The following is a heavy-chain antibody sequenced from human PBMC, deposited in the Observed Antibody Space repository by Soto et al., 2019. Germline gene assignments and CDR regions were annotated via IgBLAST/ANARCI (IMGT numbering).Heavy chain of an antibody. CDR3: AKEKDRIFDY. V-gene: IGHV3-43*02. Sequence: EVQLLESGGDLVQPGGSLRLSCVASGVTFGSRAMSWVRQAPGEGLEWVSLITWDAGSAFYADSVRGRFTISRDNSKNSLYLQMNSLRTEDSALYYCAKEKDRIFDYWGRGTPVTVSS. CDR1: GVTFGSRA. CDR2: ITWDAGSA. J-gene: IGHJ4*02.